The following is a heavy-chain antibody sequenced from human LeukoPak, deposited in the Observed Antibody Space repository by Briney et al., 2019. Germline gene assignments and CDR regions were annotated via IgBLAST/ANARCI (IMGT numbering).Heavy chain of an antibody. CDR3: ARRWDIVVVPAARYYFDY. D-gene: IGHD2-2*01. CDR2: INHSGST. V-gene: IGHV4-34*01. Sequence: PSETLSLTCAVYGGSFNTYYWSWIRQPPGKGLEWIGEINHSGSTNYNPSLKSRVTISVDTSKNQFSLKLSSVTAADTAVYYCARRWDIVVVPAARYYFDYWGQGTLVTVSS. CDR1: GGSFNTYY. J-gene: IGHJ4*02.